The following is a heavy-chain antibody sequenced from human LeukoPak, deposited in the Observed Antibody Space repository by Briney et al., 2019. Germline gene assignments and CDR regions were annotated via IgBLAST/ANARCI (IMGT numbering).Heavy chain of an antibody. CDR1: GGSSSGYY. CDR2: NNHSGST. D-gene: IGHD3-10*01. CDR3: ARVRRESRVYGSGSYYKGVFDY. V-gene: IGHV4-34*01. J-gene: IGHJ4*02. Sequence: SESLSLTCAVYGGSSSGYYWSWIRQPPGKGLEWIGENNHSGSTNYNPSLKSRVTISVDTSKNQFSLKLSSVTAADTAVYYCARVRRESRVYGSGSYYKGVFDYWGQGTLVTVSS.